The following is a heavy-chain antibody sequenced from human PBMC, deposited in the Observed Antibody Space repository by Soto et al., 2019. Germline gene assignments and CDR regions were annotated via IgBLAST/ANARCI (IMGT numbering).Heavy chain of an antibody. CDR3: ARGPHHYPFDY. J-gene: IGHJ4*02. CDR2: IYYSGST. D-gene: IGHD1-26*01. CDR1: GGSISSGDYY. Sequence: ASETLSLTCTVSGGSISSGDYYWSWIRQPPGKGLEWIGYIYYSGSTYYNPSLKSRVTISVDTSKNQFSLKLSSVTAADTAVYYCARGPHHYPFDYWGQGTQVTVSS. V-gene: IGHV4-30-4*01.